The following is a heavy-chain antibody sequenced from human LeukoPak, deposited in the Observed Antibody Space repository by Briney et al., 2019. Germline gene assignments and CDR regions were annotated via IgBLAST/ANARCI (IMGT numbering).Heavy chain of an antibody. CDR2: INPNSGGT. Sequence: ASVKVSCKASGYTFSGYYMHWVRQAPGQGLEWMGWINPNSGGTKYAQKFQGRVTMTRDTSISTAYMELSRLRSDDTAVYFCARDSHIAGVAYYFDYWGQGTLVTVSS. CDR1: GYTFSGYY. V-gene: IGHV1-2*02. J-gene: IGHJ4*02. D-gene: IGHD6-13*01. CDR3: ARDSHIAGVAYYFDY.